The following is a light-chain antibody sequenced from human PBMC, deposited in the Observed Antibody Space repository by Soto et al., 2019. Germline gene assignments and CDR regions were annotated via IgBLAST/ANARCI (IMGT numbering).Light chain of an antibody. CDR2: KAS. V-gene: IGKV1-5*03. CDR3: QQYNSYWT. CDR1: RSLATW. Sequence: DIQMTQSLATLYASVGDRVSISCRASRSLATWLAWYQQKPGKAPKLLISKASTLETGVPSRFSGSGYGTEFTLTISSLQPDDFATYDCQQYNSYWTFGQGTKVEVK. J-gene: IGKJ1*01.